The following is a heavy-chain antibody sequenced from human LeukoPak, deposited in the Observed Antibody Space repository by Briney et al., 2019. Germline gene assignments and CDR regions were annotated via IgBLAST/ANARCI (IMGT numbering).Heavy chain of an antibody. CDR3: ARDLMGY. CDR1: GGSISSSSYY. V-gene: IGHV4-39*07. J-gene: IGHJ4*02. Sequence: SETLSLTCTVSGGSISSSSYYWGWIRQPPGKGLEWIGSIYHSGSTYYNPSLKSRVTISVDTSKNQFSLKLSSVTAADTAVYYCARDLMGYWGQGTLVTVSS. CDR2: IYHSGST.